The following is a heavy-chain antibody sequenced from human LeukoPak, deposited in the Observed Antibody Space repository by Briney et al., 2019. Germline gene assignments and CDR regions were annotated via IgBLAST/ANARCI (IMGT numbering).Heavy chain of an antibody. Sequence: PSETLSLTCAVYGGSFSGYYWSWIRQPPGKGLEWIGEINHSGSTNYNPSLKSRVTISVDTSKNQFSLKLSSVTAADTAVYYCAREHYYDSSGYPYYYYMDVWGQGTMVTVSS. CDR3: AREHYYDSSGYPYYYYMDV. V-gene: IGHV4-34*01. D-gene: IGHD3-22*01. CDR2: INHSGST. CDR1: GGSFSGYY. J-gene: IGHJ6*03.